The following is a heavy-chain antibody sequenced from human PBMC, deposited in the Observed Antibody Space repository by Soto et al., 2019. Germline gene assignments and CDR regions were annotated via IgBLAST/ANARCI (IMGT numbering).Heavy chain of an antibody. V-gene: IGHV4-59*01. CDR2: IYYSGST. CDR1: GGSISSYY. Sequence: QVQLQESGPGLVKPSETLSLTCTVSGGSISSYYWSWIRQPPGKGLEWIGYIYYSGSTNYNPSLKSRVTISVDTSKNQFSLKLSSVTAADTAVYYSARDEVGAPGSFDPWGQGTLVTVSS. J-gene: IGHJ5*02. CDR3: ARDEVGAPGSFDP. D-gene: IGHD1-26*01.